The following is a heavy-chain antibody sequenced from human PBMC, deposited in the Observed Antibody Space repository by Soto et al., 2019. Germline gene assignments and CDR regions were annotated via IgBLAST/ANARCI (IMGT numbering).Heavy chain of an antibody. D-gene: IGHD3-9*01. CDR3: ARDQAAYYDILTGSLRYYYYYGMDV. Sequence: GGSLRLSCAASGFTFSSYGMHWVRQAPGKGLEWVAVIWYDGSNKYYADSVKGRFTISRDNSKNTLYLQMNSLRAEDTAVYYCARDQAAYYDILTGSLRYYYYYGMDVWGQGTTVTVSS. V-gene: IGHV3-33*01. J-gene: IGHJ6*02. CDR2: IWYDGSNK. CDR1: GFTFSSYG.